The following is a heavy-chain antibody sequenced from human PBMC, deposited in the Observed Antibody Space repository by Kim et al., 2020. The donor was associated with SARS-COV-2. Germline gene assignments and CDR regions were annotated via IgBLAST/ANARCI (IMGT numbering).Heavy chain of an antibody. V-gene: IGHV4-34*01. CDR2: INHSGST. CDR1: GGSFSGYY. CDR3: ARLSQNVLLWFGAFDY. Sequence: SETLSLTCAVYGGSFSGYYWSWIRQPPGKGLEWIGEINHSGSTNYNPSLKSRVTISVDTSKNQFSLKLSSVTAADTALYYCARLSQNVLLWFGAFDYWGQGTLVTVSS. J-gene: IGHJ4*02. D-gene: IGHD3-10*01.